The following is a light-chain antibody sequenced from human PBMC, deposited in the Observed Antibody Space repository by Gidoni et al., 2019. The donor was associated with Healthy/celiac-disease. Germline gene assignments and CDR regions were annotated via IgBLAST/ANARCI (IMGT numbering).Light chain of an antibody. Sequence: IQMTQSPSSLSASVGDRVTITCRASQSISSYLNWYQQKPGKAPKLLIYAASSFQSGVPSRFSGSGSGTDFTSTISSLQPEDFATYYCQQSYSTPRTFGQGTKLEIK. J-gene: IGKJ2*01. CDR3: QQSYSTPRT. CDR1: QSISSY. V-gene: IGKV1-39*01. CDR2: AAS.